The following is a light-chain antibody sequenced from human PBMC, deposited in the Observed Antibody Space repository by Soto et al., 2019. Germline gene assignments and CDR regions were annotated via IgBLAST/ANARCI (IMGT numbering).Light chain of an antibody. Sequence: QSALTQPASVSGSPGQSITISCTGTSSDVGGYNYVSWYQQHPGKAPKLMIYEVSSRPSGVSNRFSGSKSGNTASLTISGLQPEDEADYYCSSYTSSSTLYVFGTGTQLTVL. J-gene: IGLJ1*01. CDR1: SSDVGGYNY. CDR2: EVS. V-gene: IGLV2-14*01. CDR3: SSYTSSSTLYV.